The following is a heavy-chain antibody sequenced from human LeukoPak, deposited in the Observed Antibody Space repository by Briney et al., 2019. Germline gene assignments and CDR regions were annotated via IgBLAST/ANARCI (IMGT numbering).Heavy chain of an antibody. V-gene: IGHV3-11*01. CDR2: ISSTYSV. D-gene: IGHD2-15*01. J-gene: IGHJ4*02. CDR3: ARGIRGSHEDY. CDR1: GFTFSDYY. Sequence: GGALRLSCAASGFTFSDYYMSWTRQAPGKGLEWVSYISSTYSVYYAGSVKGRFTISRDNAKNSLYLQMNSLRAEDTAVYYCARGIRGSHEDYWGQGTLVTVSS.